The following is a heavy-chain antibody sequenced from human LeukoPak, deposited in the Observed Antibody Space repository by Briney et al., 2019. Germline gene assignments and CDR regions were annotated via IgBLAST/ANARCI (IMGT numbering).Heavy chain of an antibody. J-gene: IGHJ4*02. CDR3: ARGGSWYRFDY. Sequence: SETLSLTCAVSGGSISSGGYYWSWIRQPPGKGLEWIGYISYSGSTNYNPSLKSRVTISVDTSKNQFSLRLNSMTAADTAVYYCARGGSWYRFDYWGQGTLVTVSS. V-gene: IGHV4-61*08. CDR2: ISYSGST. CDR1: GGSISSGGYY. D-gene: IGHD6-13*01.